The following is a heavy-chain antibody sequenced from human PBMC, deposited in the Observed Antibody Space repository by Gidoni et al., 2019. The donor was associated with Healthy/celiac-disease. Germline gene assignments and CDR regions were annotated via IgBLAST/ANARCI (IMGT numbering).Heavy chain of an antibody. V-gene: IGHV3-23*01. D-gene: IGHD6-13*01. CDR3: AKVASRSWSPYYFDS. J-gene: IGHJ4*02. CDR1: VFTVGSYA. Sequence: EVQLWESGGGLVQPGGSLRRCCAASVFTVGSYAMSWVRQAPGKGLEWVSAISGSGGSPHYADPVKGRFPISRDHSKNTLYLQMNSLTAEDPAVYYCAKVASRSWSPYYFDSWGQGTLVTVSS. CDR2: ISGSGGSP.